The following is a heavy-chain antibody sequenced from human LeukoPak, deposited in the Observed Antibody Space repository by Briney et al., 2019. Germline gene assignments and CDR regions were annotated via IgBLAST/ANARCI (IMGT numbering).Heavy chain of an antibody. Sequence: PSETLSLTCTVSGGSISSYYWSWIRQPPGKGLEWIGYIYTSGSTNYNPSLKSRVTISVDTSKNQFSLKLSTVTAADTAVYYCARHRDDYYDSSASRWFDPWGQGTLVTVAS. D-gene: IGHD3-22*01. CDR3: ARHRDDYYDSSASRWFDP. J-gene: IGHJ5*02. CDR2: IYTSGST. CDR1: GGSISSYY. V-gene: IGHV4-4*09.